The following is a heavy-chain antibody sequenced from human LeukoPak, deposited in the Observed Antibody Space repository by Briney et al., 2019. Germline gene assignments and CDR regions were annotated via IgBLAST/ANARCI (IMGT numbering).Heavy chain of an antibody. D-gene: IGHD3-3*01. CDR2: ISSSGSTI. Sequence: GGSLRLSCAASGFTFSDYYMSWIRQAPGKGLEWVSYISSSGSTIYYADSVKGRFTISRDNAKNSLYLQMNSLRAEDTAVYYCARSYYDFWSGYYQPPDYWGQGTLVTVSS. CDR3: ARSYYDFWSGYYQPPDY. J-gene: IGHJ4*02. CDR1: GFTFSDYY. V-gene: IGHV3-11*01.